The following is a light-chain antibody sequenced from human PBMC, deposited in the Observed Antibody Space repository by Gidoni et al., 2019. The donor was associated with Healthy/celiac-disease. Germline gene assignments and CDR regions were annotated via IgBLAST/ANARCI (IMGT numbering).Light chain of an antibody. V-gene: IGLV1-44*01. CDR1: PSNIGKNT. J-gene: IGLJ3*02. Sequence: QSELPQSPSASATPGQRVTISCSGRPSNIGKNTVNWYQQLPGAAPKLLIYNNHQRPSGVPDRFSASKSGTSASLAISGLQSADEADYYCEAWDDTLNGRVFGGGTKVTVL. CDR2: NNH. CDR3: EAWDDTLNGRV.